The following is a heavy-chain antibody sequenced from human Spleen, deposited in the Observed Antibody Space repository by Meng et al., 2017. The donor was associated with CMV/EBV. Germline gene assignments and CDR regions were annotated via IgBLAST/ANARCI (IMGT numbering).Heavy chain of an antibody. D-gene: IGHD4-23*01. V-gene: IGHV1-2*02. J-gene: IGHJ4*02. Sequence: ASVKVSCKASGYTFTGYYMHWVRQAPGQGLEWMGWINANSGGTNYAQKFQGRVTLTRDTSISTAYMELSRLRSDDTAVYYCASHYGGNQRDYWGQGTLVTVSS. CDR3: ASHYGGNQRDY. CDR2: INANSGGT. CDR1: GYTFTGYY.